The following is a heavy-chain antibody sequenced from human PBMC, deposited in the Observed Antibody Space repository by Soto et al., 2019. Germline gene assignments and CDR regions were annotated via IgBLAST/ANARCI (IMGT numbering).Heavy chain of an antibody. D-gene: IGHD3-3*01. V-gene: IGHV4-39*01. CDR2: TFYSGLT. J-gene: IGHJ6*02. CDR3: ALISVSLSGPYSIHV. CDR1: GYSFTSSDYY. Sequence: SETLSLTCSVSGYSFTSSDYYWAWLRQPPGKGLVWSGSTFYSGLTYYNPSLKSRATLSADTSKDLVSVRLKSGAAAVTAVYYYALISVSLSGPYSIHVWGQGTTVTVSS.